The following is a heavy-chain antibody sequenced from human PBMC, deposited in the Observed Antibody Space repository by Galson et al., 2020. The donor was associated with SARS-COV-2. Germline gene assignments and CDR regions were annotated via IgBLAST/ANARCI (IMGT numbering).Heavy chain of an antibody. CDR3: ARAIEDGDYVTLYYYDGMDV. D-gene: IGHD4-17*01. CDR2: IYYSGST. CDR1: GGSISSGGYY. J-gene: IGHJ6*02. Sequence: PSETLSLTCTVSGGSISSGGYYCSSLRQHPGKGLEWTGYIYYSGSTYYNPSLKSRVTISVDTSKNQFSLKLSSVTAADTAVYYCARAIEDGDYVTLYYYDGMDVWGQGTTVTVSS. V-gene: IGHV4-31*03.